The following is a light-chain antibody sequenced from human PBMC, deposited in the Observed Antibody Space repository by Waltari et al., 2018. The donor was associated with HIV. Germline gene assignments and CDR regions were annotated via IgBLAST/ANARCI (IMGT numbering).Light chain of an antibody. J-gene: IGKJ1*01. V-gene: IGKV1-39*01. CDR3: QQSYSTPGT. Sequence: DIQMTQSPSSLSASVGDRVTITCRASQSINTYLNWYHQQPGKAPKLLIYAASNLQTGVPSRFSGSGSVTDFTLTINSLQPEDLGIDYCQQSYSTPGTFGQGTKVEIK. CDR1: QSINTY. CDR2: AAS.